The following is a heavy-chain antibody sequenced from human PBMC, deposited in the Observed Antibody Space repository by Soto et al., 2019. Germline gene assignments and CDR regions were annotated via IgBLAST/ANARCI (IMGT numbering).Heavy chain of an antibody. V-gene: IGHV1-69*12. CDR1: GGTFSSYA. CDR3: AGSLSIAVAGTEWFDP. Sequence: QVQLVQSGAEVKKPGSSVKVSCKASGGTFSSYAISWVRQAPGQGLECMGGVIPIFGTANYAQKFQGRVTITADESTRTAYMERSRLRSENTAVYYCAGSLSIAVAGTEWFDPWGQGTLVTVSS. D-gene: IGHD6-19*01. J-gene: IGHJ5*02. CDR2: VIPIFGTA.